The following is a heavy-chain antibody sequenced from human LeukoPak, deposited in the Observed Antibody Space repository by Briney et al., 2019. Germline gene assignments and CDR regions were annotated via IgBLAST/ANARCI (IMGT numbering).Heavy chain of an antibody. V-gene: IGHV1-46*01. J-gene: IGHJ6*02. D-gene: IGHD1-26*01. Sequence: ASVKVSCKASGGTFSSYAISWVRQAPGQGLEWMGIINPSGGSTSYAQKFQGRVTMTRDTSTSTVYMELSSLRSEDTAVYYCARDERVGDYGMDVWGQGTTVTVSS. CDR3: ARDERVGDYGMDV. CDR1: GGTFSSYA. CDR2: INPSGGST.